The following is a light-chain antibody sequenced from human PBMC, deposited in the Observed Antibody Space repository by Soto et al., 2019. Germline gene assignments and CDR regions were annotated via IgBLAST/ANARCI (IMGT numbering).Light chain of an antibody. J-gene: IGLJ3*02. V-gene: IGLV1-40*01. CDR2: DNN. CDR1: SSNIGAGYD. CDR3: QSYDSSLSAWV. Sequence: QSVLTQPPSVSGAPGQRGTISCTGSSSNIGAGYDVHWYQQLPGTAPKLLIYDNNDRPTGVPDRFSGSKSGTSASLAITGLQAEVEADYYGQSYDSSLSAWVFGGGTKLTVL.